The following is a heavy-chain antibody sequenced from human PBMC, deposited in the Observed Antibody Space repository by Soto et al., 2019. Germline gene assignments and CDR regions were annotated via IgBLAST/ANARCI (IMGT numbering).Heavy chain of an antibody. J-gene: IGHJ4*02. CDR1: GFTFSSYA. CDR2: ISGSGGST. V-gene: IGHV3-23*01. D-gene: IGHD4-17*01. Sequence: EVQLLESGGGLVQPGGSLRLSCAASGFTFSSYAMSWVRQAPGKGLEWVSAISGSGGSTYYADSVKRRFTISRDKSKNTLYLQMNSLRAEDTAVYYCAKSDYGDEGYYFDYWGQGTLVTVS. CDR3: AKSDYGDEGYYFDY.